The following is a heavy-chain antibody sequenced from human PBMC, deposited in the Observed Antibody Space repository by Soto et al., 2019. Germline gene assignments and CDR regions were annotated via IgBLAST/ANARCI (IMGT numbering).Heavy chain of an antibody. D-gene: IGHD1-26*01. CDR2: ISSSSNYT. V-gene: IGHV3-11*05. CDR3: ARSVEVQWEIPRFDY. Sequence: QVQLVQSGGGLVKPGGSLRLSCAASGFTFSDYYMSWIRQAPGKGLEWVSYISSSSNYTNYADSVKGRFTISRDNAKNSLYLQMNSLRAEDTAVYYCARSVEVQWEIPRFDYWGQGTLVTVSS. J-gene: IGHJ4*02. CDR1: GFTFSDYY.